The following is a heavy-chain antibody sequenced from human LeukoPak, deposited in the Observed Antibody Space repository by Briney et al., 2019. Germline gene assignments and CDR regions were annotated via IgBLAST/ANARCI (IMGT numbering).Heavy chain of an antibody. V-gene: IGHV3-66*04. Sequence: GGSLRLSCAASRITVNTNYMSWVRQAPGKGLEWVSIIYSGGATFYADSVKGRFTISRESSKNTLWLQMNSLRAEDTAVYYCARLHYDVLTGPFDYWGQGTLVTVSS. CDR2: IYSGGAT. D-gene: IGHD3-9*01. J-gene: IGHJ4*02. CDR1: RITVNTNY. CDR3: ARLHYDVLTGPFDY.